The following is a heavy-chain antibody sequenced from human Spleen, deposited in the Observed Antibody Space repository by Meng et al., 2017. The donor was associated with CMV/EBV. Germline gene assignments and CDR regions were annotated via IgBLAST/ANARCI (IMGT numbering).Heavy chain of an antibody. CDR2: INHSGST. J-gene: IGHJ4*02. CDR1: GGSFSGYY. Sequence: DGGSFSGYYWSWIRQPPGKGLEWIGEINHSGSTNYNPSLKSRVTISVDTSKNQFSLKLSSVTAADTAVYYCAIELYDFWSGYSRRVYWGQGTLVTVSS. CDR3: AIELYDFWSGYSRRVY. D-gene: IGHD3-3*01. V-gene: IGHV4-34*01.